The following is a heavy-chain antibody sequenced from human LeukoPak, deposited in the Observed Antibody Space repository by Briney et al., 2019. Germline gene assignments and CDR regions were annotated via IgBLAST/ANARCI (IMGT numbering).Heavy chain of an antibody. V-gene: IGHV3-7*05. J-gene: IGHJ4*02. Sequence: GGSLRLSCTASGFIFSSHWMTWVRQSPGKGLEWVANIKEDGSVKYYVDSVKGRFTISRDNTKNALYLQMNSLRADDTAVYFCARDSTWLLDYWGQGTPITVCS. CDR1: GFIFSSHW. CDR3: ARDSTWLLDY. D-gene: IGHD6-19*01. CDR2: IKEDGSVK.